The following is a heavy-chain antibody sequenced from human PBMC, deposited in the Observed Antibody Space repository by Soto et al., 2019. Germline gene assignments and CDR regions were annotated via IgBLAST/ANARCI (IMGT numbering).Heavy chain of an antibody. Sequence: QVQLVQSGAEVKKPGSSVKVSCKASGGTFNRYAISWGRQAPGQGLEWMGGIIPIFGLGNDAQRFQGRVTITVDESTGTAYRELSGLRSEYTGVYYCARSAVTLFGVGSIPPHYSSVVDVWGSGTRVTVSS. CDR3: ARSAVTLFGVGSIPPHYSSVVDV. V-gene: IGHV1-69*01. J-gene: IGHJ6*01. D-gene: IGHD3-3*01. CDR2: IIPIFGLG. CDR1: GGTFNRYA.